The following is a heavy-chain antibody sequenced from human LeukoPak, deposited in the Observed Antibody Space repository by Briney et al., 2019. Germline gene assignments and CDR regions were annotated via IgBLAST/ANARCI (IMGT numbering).Heavy chain of an antibody. CDR2: ISAYNGNT. CDR1: GYTFTIYA. J-gene: IGHJ4*02. Sequence: ASVKVSCKASGYTFTIYAINWVRQAPGQGLEWMGWISAYNGNTNYAQKLQGRVTMTTDTSTSTAYMELRSLRSDDTAVYYCARDGPLIAARLFDYWGQGTLVTVSS. D-gene: IGHD6-6*01. V-gene: IGHV1-18*01. CDR3: ARDGPLIAARLFDY.